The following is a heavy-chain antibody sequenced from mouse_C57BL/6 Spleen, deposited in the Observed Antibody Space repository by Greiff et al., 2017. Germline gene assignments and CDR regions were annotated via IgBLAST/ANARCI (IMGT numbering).Heavy chain of an antibody. V-gene: IGHV14-3*01. CDR2: IDPANGNT. D-gene: IGHD2-4*01. CDR1: GFNIKNTY. CDR3: SRSKGYGDYGVDY. Sequence: VQLQQSVAELVRPGASVKLSCTASGFNIKNTYMHWVKQRPEQGLEWIGRIDPANGNTKYAPKFQGKATITADTSSNTAYLQLSSLTSEDTAIYYCSRSKGYGDYGVDYWGQGTTLTVSS. J-gene: IGHJ2*01.